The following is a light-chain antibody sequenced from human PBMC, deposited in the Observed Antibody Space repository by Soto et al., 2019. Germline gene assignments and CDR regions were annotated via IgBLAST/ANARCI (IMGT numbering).Light chain of an antibody. Sequence: EIVLTQSPGTLSLSPGERATLSCRASQSVSSSYLAWYQQKPGQAPRLLIYGASSRATGIPDRFSGSGSGTDFPLTISRLEPEVFEVYYCQQYGSSPGFTFGPGTKVDIK. V-gene: IGKV3-20*01. CDR2: GAS. CDR3: QQYGSSPGFT. CDR1: QSVSSSY. J-gene: IGKJ3*01.